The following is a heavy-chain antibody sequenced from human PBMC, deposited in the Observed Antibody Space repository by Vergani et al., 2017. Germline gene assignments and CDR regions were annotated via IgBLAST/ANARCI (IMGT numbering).Heavy chain of an antibody. J-gene: IGHJ4*02. CDR2: ISSSSSYI. CDR1: GFTFSSYS. CDR3: AKDDSYGYYFDY. V-gene: IGHV3-21*04. D-gene: IGHD5-18*01. Sequence: EVQLVESGGGLVKPGGSLRLSCAASGFTFSSYSMNWVRQAPGKGLEWVSSISSSSSYIYYADSVKGRFTISRDNSKNTLYLQMNSLRAEDTAVYYCAKDDSYGYYFDYWGQGTLVTVSS.